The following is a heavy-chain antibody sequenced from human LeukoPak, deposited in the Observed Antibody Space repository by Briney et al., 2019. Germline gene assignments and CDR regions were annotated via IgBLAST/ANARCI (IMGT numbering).Heavy chain of an antibody. V-gene: IGHV3-23*01. J-gene: IGHJ4*02. CDR3: AKDYYDSSGYSKDAFDY. CDR2: ISGSGGST. CDR1: GFTFSSNA. D-gene: IGHD3-22*01. Sequence: GGSLRLSCAASGFTFSSNAMSSVRPAPGKRLEWGLAISGSGGSTYYADSVKGRFTISRDNSKNTLYLQMNSLRAEDTAVYYCAKDYYDSSGYSKDAFDYWGQGTLVTVSS.